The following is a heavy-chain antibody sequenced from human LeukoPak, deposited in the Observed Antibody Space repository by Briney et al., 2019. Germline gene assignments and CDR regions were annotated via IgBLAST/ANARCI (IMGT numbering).Heavy chain of an antibody. CDR1: GYTFTSYY. CDR2: INPSGGST. CDR3: ARDGPRDGYNYEFDY. V-gene: IGHV1-46*01. Sequence: ASVKVSCKASGYTFTSYYMHWVRQAPGQGLEWMGIINPSGGSTSYAQKFQGRVTTTRDTSTSTVYMELSSLRSEDTAVYYYARDGPRDGYNYEFDYWGQGTLVTVSS. J-gene: IGHJ4*02. D-gene: IGHD5-24*01.